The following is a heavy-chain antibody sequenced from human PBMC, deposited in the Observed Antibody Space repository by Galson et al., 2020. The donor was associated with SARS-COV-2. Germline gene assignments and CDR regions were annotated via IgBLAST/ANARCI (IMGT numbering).Heavy chain of an antibody. CDR1: AYSIFSGYC. CDR3: ARVRRSGSFYSYFDY. D-gene: IGHD3-10*01. CDR2: IYNGATTYYIGNTYHNGST. J-gene: IGHJ4*02. V-gene: IGHV4-38-2*02. Sequence: ASETLSLTCSVSAYSIFSGYCWGWIRQPPGKGLEWIGNIYNGATTYYIGNTYHNGSTYYNPSLKSRVTVSVDTSKNQFSLKLSSVTAADTAVYYCARVRRSGSFYSYFDYWGQGILVTVSS.